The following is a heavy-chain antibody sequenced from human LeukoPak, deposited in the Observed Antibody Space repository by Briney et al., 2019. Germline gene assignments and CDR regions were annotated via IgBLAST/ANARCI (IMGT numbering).Heavy chain of an antibody. CDR3: AKDSPPAAAGTSGMDV. D-gene: IGHD6-13*01. V-gene: IGHV3-30*18. Sequence: GGSLRLSCAASGFTFSSYGMHWVRQAPGKGLEWVAVISYDGSNKYYADSVKGRFTISRDNSKNTLYLQMNSLRAEDTAVYYCAKDSPPAAAGTSGMDVWGQGTTVTVSS. CDR2: ISYDGSNK. J-gene: IGHJ6*02. CDR1: GFTFSSYG.